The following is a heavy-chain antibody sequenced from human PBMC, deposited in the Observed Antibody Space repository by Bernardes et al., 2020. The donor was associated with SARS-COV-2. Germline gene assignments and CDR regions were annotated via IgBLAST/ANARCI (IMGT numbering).Heavy chain of an antibody. J-gene: IGHJ6*02. V-gene: IGHV5-51*01. CDR3: ARQGGAKGYYYYGVDV. D-gene: IGHD2-15*01. CDR1: GYSFTTYW. Sequence: GESLKISCKASGYSFTTYWIGWVRQMPGKGLEWMGIIYPGDSDTKYSPSFQGQVTISADRSNTTAYLQWSSLKASDTATYYCARQGGAKGYYYYGVDVWGQGTRVTVAS. CDR2: IYPGDSDT.